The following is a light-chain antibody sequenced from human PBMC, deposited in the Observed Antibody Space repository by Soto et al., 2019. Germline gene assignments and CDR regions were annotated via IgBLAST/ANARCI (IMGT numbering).Light chain of an antibody. J-gene: IGKJ2*01. CDR3: QQRSNWPRT. V-gene: IGKV3-11*01. CDR2: DAS. Sequence: EIVLTQSPATLSLSPGERATLSCRASQSVSSYLAWYQQKPGQAPRLLIYDASNGATGIPARFRGSGSVTGFTLTTSSLEPEDFAVYDSQQRSNWPRTFGQGTKLEIK. CDR1: QSVSSY.